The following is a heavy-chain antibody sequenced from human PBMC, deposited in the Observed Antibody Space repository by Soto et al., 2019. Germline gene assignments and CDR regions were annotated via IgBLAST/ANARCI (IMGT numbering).Heavy chain of an antibody. D-gene: IGHD3-22*01. J-gene: IGHJ4*02. V-gene: IGHV3-30*18. CDR2: ISYDGSNK. CDR1: GFTFSSYG. Sequence: VGSLRLSCAASGFTFSSYGMHWVRQAPGKGLEWVAVISYDGSNKYYADSVKGRFTISRDNSKNTLYLQMNSLRAEDTAVYYCAKDYYDSSGPVDWGQGTLVTVSS. CDR3: AKDYYDSSGPVD.